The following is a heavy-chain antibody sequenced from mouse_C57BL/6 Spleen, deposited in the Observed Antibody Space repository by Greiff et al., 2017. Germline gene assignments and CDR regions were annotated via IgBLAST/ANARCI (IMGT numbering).Heavy chain of an antibody. CDR2: IYIGTGYT. D-gene: IGHD1-1*01. J-gene: IGHJ2*01. Sequence: VQLQQSGAELVRPGSSVKMSCKTSGYTFTSYGINWVKQRPGQGLEWIGYIYIGTGYTEYNEKFKGKATLTSDTSSRTAYMQLSSLTSEDSAIYFCARCYYGSSFDYWGQGTTLTVSS. CDR3: ARCYYGSSFDY. V-gene: IGHV1-58*01. CDR1: GYTFTSYG.